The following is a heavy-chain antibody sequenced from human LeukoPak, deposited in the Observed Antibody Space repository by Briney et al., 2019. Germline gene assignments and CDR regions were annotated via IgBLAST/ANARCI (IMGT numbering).Heavy chain of an antibody. Sequence: PGRSLRLSCAASGFTFGSYGMHWVRQAPGKGLEWVAVIWYDGSNKYYAGSVKGRFTISRDNSKNTLYLQMNSLRAEDTAVYYCARGSKKTYYMDVWGKGTTVTVSS. CDR3: ARGSKKTYYMDV. V-gene: IGHV3-33*01. CDR1: GFTFGSYG. CDR2: IWYDGSNK. J-gene: IGHJ6*03.